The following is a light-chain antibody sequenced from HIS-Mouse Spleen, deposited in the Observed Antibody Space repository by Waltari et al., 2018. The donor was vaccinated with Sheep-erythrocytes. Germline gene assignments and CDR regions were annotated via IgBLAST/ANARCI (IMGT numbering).Light chain of an antibody. Sequence: QSALTQPASVPGSPGQSITISCTGTSSDVGSYNLVSWYQQTPRKAPKLLIYEGSKRPSGVSNRFSGSKSGNTASLTISGLQAEDEADYYCCSYAGSSTPWVFGGGTKLTVL. J-gene: IGLJ3*02. CDR1: SSDVGSYNL. V-gene: IGLV2-23*01. CDR3: CSYAGSSTPWV. CDR2: EGS.